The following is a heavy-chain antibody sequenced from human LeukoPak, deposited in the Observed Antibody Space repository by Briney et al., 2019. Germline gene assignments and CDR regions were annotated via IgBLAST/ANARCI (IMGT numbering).Heavy chain of an antibody. Sequence: SETLSLTCAVSGYSISSSYYWGWIRPPPGKGLEWIGNIYYSGSTYYNPSLKSRVTISVDTSNNQFSLKLSSVTAADTAVYYCARPYCSGGSCYSVIYMDIWGKGTTVTVS. CDR1: GYSISSSYY. CDR3: ARPYCSGGSCYSVIYMDI. V-gene: IGHV4-38-2*01. J-gene: IGHJ6*03. CDR2: IYYSGST. D-gene: IGHD2-15*01.